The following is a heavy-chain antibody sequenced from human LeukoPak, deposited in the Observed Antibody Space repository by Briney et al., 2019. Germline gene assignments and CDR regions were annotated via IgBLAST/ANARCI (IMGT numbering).Heavy chain of an antibody. CDR1: GFSFDDYA. Sequence: PGGSLRLSCAASGFSFDDYAMHWVRQAPGKGLEWVSGISWNSGSIGYADSVKGRFTISRDNAKNSLYLQMNSLRAEDTALYYCAKGDTAMATLSYFDYWGQGTLVTVSS. J-gene: IGHJ4*02. D-gene: IGHD5-18*01. CDR3: AKGDTAMATLSYFDY. CDR2: ISWNSGSI. V-gene: IGHV3-9*01.